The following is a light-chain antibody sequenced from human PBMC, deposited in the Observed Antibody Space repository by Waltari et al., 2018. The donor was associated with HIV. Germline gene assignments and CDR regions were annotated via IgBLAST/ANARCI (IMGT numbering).Light chain of an antibody. CDR3: CSYSDRRIYV. CDR2: EVN. Sequence: QSALTQPASVSGSLGQSNTISCTGTSSDVGYYDLVSWYQQHPGKAPKIIIYEVNKRPPGASNRMSGSKSGNTASLTISGLQAEDEADYYCCSYSDRRIYVFGSGTRVSAL. J-gene: IGLJ1*01. CDR1: SSDVGYYDL. V-gene: IGLV2-23*02.